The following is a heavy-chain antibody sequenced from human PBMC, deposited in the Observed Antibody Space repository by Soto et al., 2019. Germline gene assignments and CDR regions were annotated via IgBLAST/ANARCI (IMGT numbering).Heavy chain of an antibody. J-gene: IGHJ5*02. CDR3: AKGAAGISGSKWFDP. CDR1: GFTFDDYA. V-gene: IGHV3-9*01. CDR2: ISWNSGSI. Sequence: EVQLVESGGGLVQPGRSLRLSCAASGFTFDDYAMHWVRQAPGKGLEWVSGISWNSGSIGYADSVKGRFTISRDNAKNSLYLQMNSLRAEDTALYYCAKGAAGISGSKWFDPWGQGTLVTVSS. D-gene: IGHD6-13*01.